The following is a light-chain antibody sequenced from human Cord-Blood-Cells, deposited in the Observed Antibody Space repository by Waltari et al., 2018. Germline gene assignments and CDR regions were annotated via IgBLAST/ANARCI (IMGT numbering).Light chain of an antibody. CDR2: YDS. CDR1: NIGSKS. V-gene: IGLV3-21*04. CDR3: QVWDSSSDHWV. J-gene: IGLJ3*02. Sequence: SYVLTQPTSVSVAPGKTARITCGGNNIGSKSVHWYQQKPGQAPVLVIYYDSDRPSGIPERFSGSNSGNAATLTISRVEAGDEADYYCQVWDSSSDHWVFGGGTKLTVL.